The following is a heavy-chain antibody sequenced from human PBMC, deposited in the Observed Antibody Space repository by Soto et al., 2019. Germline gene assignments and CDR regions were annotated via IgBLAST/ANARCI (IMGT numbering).Heavy chain of an antibody. CDR2: ISGSGFKK. CDR3: AKNQGVELVPLATVDWFDP. J-gene: IGHJ5*02. CDR1: GFIFENFG. V-gene: IGHV3-23*01. Sequence: GGSLRLSCAASGFIFENFGMSWVRQAPGKGLEWISSISGSGFKKYYADSVKGRFTISRDNSKSTVYLELNDLSAEDTAVYHCAKNQGVELVPLATVDWFDPWGQGSLVTVSS. D-gene: IGHD1-26*01.